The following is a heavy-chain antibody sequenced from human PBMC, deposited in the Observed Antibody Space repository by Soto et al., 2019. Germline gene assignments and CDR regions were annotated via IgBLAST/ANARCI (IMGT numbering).Heavy chain of an antibody. Sequence: GGSLRLSCAASGLTFSSYVMSWVRQAPGKGLEWVSGISGSGGSIYYADSVKGRFTISRDNSKNTLYLQMNSLRGEDTAVYYCAQDRGGFCTNGVCYHHYYYYMDVWGKGTTVTVS. CDR3: AQDRGGFCTNGVCYHHYYYYMDV. V-gene: IGHV3-23*01. CDR1: GLTFSSYV. D-gene: IGHD2-8*01. J-gene: IGHJ6*03. CDR2: ISGSGGSI.